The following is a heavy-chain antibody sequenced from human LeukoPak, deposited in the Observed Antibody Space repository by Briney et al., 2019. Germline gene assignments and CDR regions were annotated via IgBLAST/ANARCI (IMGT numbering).Heavy chain of an antibody. CDR2: INHSGST. V-gene: IGHV4-34*01. Sequence: XETLSLTCAVYGGSFSGYYWSWIRQPPGKGLEWIGEINHSGSTNYNPSLKSRVTISVDTSKNQFSLKLSSVTAADTAVYYCARDPPGGFDPWGQGTLVTVSS. CDR1: GGSFSGYY. D-gene: IGHD7-27*01. J-gene: IGHJ5*02. CDR3: ARDPPGGFDP.